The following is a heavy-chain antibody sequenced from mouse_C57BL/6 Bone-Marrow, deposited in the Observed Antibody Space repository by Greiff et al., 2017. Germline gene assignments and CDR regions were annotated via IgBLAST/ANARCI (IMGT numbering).Heavy chain of an antibody. J-gene: IGHJ2*01. CDR3: ARKGYYYGSSDFDY. V-gene: IGHV1-52*01. CDR2: IDPSDSET. CDR1: GYTFTSYW. Sequence: VQLQQPGAELVRPGSSVKLSCKASGYTFTSYWMHWVKQRPIQGLEWIGNIDPSDSETHYNQKFKDKATLTVDKSSSTAYMQLSSLTSEDSAVYYCARKGYYYGSSDFDYWGQGTTLTVSS. D-gene: IGHD1-1*01.